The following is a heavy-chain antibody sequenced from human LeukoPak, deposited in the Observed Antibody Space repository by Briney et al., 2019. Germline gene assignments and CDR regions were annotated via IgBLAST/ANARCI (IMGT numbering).Heavy chain of an antibody. V-gene: IGHV3-48*03. CDR2: ISSSGTTT. Sequence: GGSLRLSCAASGFTFSNYEMNWVRQAPGKGLEWVSYISSSGTTTYYTDSVKGRFTISRDNAKNSLYLQMNSLRAEDTAVYYCARVYCGGDCYLGGDAFDIWGQGTMVTVSS. CDR3: ARVYCGGDCYLGGDAFDI. J-gene: IGHJ3*02. D-gene: IGHD2-21*02. CDR1: GFTFSNYE.